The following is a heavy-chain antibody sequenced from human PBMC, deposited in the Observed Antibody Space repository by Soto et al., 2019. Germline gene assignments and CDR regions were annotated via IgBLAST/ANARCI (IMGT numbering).Heavy chain of an antibody. J-gene: IGHJ6*02. CDR1: GYTFTSYG. Sequence: QVQLVQSVAEVKKPGASVKDSCKASGYTFTSYGISLVRQAPGQGHEWMGWIRAYNGNTNHAQKLQGRVTMTTDTSTSTAYMELRILRSDDTAVYYCARDLPTVDVWGQGATVTVSS. CDR3: ARDLPTVDV. V-gene: IGHV1-18*01. CDR2: IRAYNGNT.